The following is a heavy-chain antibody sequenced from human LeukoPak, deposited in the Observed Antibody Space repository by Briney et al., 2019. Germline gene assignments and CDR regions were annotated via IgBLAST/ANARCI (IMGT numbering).Heavy chain of an antibody. D-gene: IGHD4-17*01. J-gene: IGHJ4*02. Sequence: ASVKVSCKASGYTFTGYYMHWVRQAPGQGLEWMGWINPNSGGTNYAQKLQGRVTMTTDTSTSTAYMELRSLRSDDTAVYYCARGPNDYGDNEDYWGQGTLVTVSS. CDR3: ARGPNDYGDNEDY. CDR2: INPNSGGT. V-gene: IGHV1-2*02. CDR1: GYTFTGYY.